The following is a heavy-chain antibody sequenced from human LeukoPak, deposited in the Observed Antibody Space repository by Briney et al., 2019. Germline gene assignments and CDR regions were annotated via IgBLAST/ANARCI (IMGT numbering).Heavy chain of an antibody. V-gene: IGHV3-9*01. J-gene: IGHJ4*02. CDR2: ISWNSGSI. Sequence: GGSLRLSCAAXXXXXXDXXMHWVRQVXXXXXXXXXGISWNSGSIGYADSVKGRFTISRDNAKNSLYLQMNSLRAEDTALYYCAKDIQRSGASNFDYWGQGTLVTVSS. CDR3: AKDIQRSGASNFDY. D-gene: IGHD6-25*01. CDR1: XXXXXDXX.